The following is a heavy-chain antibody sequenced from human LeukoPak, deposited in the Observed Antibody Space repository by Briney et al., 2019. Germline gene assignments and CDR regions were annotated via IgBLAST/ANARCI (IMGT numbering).Heavy chain of an antibody. CDR3: ARDGRAVVAASKPLDNWFDP. J-gene: IGHJ5*02. V-gene: IGHV4-39*07. D-gene: IGHD2-15*01. Sequence: SETPSHTCTVPGGSTTSSSYYWGWISQPPGKWLEWLGSIYYSVSTYYHTSLKSRVTISVDTSKNQFSLTLSSVTAAATAVYYSARDGRAVVAASKPLDNWFDPWGQGTLVTVSS. CDR1: GGSTTSSSYY. CDR2: IYYSVST.